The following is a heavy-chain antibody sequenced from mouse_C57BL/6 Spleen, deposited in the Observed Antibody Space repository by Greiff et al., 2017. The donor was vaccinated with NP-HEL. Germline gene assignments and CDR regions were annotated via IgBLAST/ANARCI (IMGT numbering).Heavy chain of an antibody. J-gene: IGHJ4*01. CDR3: DRNRLDGYYSYYAMDY. Sequence: QVQLKESGPGLVQPSQSLSITCTVSGFSLTSYGVHWVRQSPGKGLEWLGVIWSGGSTDYNAAFISRLSISKDNSKSQVFFKMNSLQADDTAIYYCDRNRLDGYYSYYAMDYWGQGTSVTVSS. V-gene: IGHV2-2*01. D-gene: IGHD2-3*01. CDR2: IWSGGST. CDR1: GFSLTSYG.